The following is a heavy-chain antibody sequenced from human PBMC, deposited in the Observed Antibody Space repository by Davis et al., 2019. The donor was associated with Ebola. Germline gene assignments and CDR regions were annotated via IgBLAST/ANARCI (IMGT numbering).Heavy chain of an antibody. D-gene: IGHD3-3*01. V-gene: IGHV3-48*02. J-gene: IGHJ3*02. CDR3: ACTIFDAFDI. CDR2: ISSRSGTI. Sequence: PGGSLRLSCAASGFTFNSYSMNWVRQAPGKGLEWVSYISSRSGTIYYADSVKGRFTISRDNAQNSLYLQMNSLRDEDTAVYYCACTIFDAFDIWGQGTMVTVSS. CDR1: GFTFNSYS.